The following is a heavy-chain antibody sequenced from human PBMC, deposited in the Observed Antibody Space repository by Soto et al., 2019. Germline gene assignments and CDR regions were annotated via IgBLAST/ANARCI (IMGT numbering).Heavy chain of an antibody. CDR3: ARGTTMLLPLDY. Sequence: SETLSLTCTVSGGSVSSYYWSWIRQPPGKGLEWIGYIYYSGSTNYNPSLKSRVTISVDTSKNQFSLKLSSVTAADTAVYYCARGTTMLLPLDYWGQGTLVTVSS. CDR2: IYYSGST. V-gene: IGHV4-59*08. D-gene: IGHD3-10*01. CDR1: GGSVSSYY. J-gene: IGHJ4*02.